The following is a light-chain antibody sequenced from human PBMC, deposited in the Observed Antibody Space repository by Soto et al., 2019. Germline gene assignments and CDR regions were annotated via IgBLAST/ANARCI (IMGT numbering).Light chain of an antibody. J-gene: IGLJ2*01. V-gene: IGLV2-8*01. CDR1: GSDVGGYNY. CDR2: EVY. CDR3: SSYAASDSFVV. Sequence: QSALTQPPSASGSPGQSVTISCTGTGSDVGGYNYVSWYQHHSDKAPKLIIYEVYKRPSGVPDRFSGSKSGNTASLTVSGLQAEDEAEYYCSSYAASDSFVVFGGGTKVTVL.